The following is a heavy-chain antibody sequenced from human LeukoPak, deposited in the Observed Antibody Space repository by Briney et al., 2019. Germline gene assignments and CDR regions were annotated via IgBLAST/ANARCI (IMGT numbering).Heavy chain of an antibody. J-gene: IGHJ4*02. Sequence: GGSLRLSCVASGFTFSNYAMSWVRQAPGKGLEWVSYISSSSSTIYYADSVKGRFTISRDNAKNSLYLQMNSLRAEDTAVYYCARDSAVDSAMVPGYWGQGTLVTVSS. CDR3: ARDSAVDSAMVPGY. CDR1: GFTFSNYA. V-gene: IGHV3-48*01. CDR2: ISSSSSTI. D-gene: IGHD5-18*01.